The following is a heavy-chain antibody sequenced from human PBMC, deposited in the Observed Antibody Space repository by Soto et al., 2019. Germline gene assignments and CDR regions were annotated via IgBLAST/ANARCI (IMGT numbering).Heavy chain of an antibody. D-gene: IGHD4-17*01. V-gene: IGHV3-7*05. J-gene: IGHJ4*02. Sequence: GGSLRLSCAASGFTFSSYWMSWVRQDPGKGLEWVANIKQDGSEKYYVDSVKGRFTISRDNAKNSLYLQMNSLRAEDTAVYYCARDGATGDYAHYYFDYWGQGTLVTVSS. CDR3: ARDGATGDYAHYYFDY. CDR2: IKQDGSEK. CDR1: GFTFSSYW.